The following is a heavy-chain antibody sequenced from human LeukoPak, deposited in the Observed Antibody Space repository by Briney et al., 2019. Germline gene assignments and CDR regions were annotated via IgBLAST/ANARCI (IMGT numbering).Heavy chain of an antibody. CDR1: GGSISSYY. CDR3: ARVATEYYYDSSGYFD. J-gene: IGHJ4*02. V-gene: IGHV4-59*01. Sequence: SETLSLTCTVSGGSISSYYWSWIRQPPGKGLEWIGYIYYSGSTNYNPSLKSRVTISVDTSKNQFSLKLSSVTAADTAVYYCARVATEYYYDSSGYFDWGQGTLVTVSS. CDR2: IYYSGST. D-gene: IGHD3-22*01.